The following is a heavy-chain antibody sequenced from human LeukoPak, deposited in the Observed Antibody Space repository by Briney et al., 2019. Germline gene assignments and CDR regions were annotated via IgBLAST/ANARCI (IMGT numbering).Heavy chain of an antibody. CDR1: GYTVTNYG. CDR3: ARRYCSGGSCYSDGYYGMDV. V-gene: IGHV1-18*01. D-gene: IGHD2-15*01. Sequence: ASLKLSRKASGYTVTNYGFSWVRQSPGQGLEWMGWFTAYNGNTNYALKLQGRVTMTTDTSTNTAYMELRSLRSDDTAVYYCARRYCSGGSCYSDGYYGMDVWGQGTTVTVSS. CDR2: FTAYNGNT. J-gene: IGHJ6*02.